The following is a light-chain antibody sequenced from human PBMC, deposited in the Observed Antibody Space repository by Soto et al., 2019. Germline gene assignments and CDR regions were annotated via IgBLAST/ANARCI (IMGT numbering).Light chain of an antibody. CDR1: QSVSSSN. Sequence: EIVLTQSPGTLSLSPGERATLSCRASQSVSSSNLAWYQHKPGQPPRLVMYGASSRATGIPDRFSGSGSGTDFTLTISRLEPEDFVIYYCQQYGSSPVSFGQGTKLEIK. CDR3: QQYGSSPVS. CDR2: GAS. V-gene: IGKV3-20*01. J-gene: IGKJ2*03.